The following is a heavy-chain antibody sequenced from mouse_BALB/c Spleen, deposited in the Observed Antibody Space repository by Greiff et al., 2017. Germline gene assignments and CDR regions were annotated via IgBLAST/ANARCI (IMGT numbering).Heavy chain of an antibody. Sequence: EVQLVESGGGLVQPGGSLKLSCAASGFTFSSYGMSWVRQTPDKRLELVATINSNGGSTYYPDSVKGRFTISRDNAKNTLYLQMSSLKSEDTAMYYCASSIYYGNYGAMDYWGQGTSVTVSS. J-gene: IGHJ4*01. CDR3: ASSIYYGNYGAMDY. CDR2: INSNGGST. V-gene: IGHV5-6-3*01. D-gene: IGHD2-1*01. CDR1: GFTFSSYG.